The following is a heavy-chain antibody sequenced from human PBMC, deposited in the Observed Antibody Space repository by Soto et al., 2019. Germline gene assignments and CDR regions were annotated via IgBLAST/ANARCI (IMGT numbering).Heavy chain of an antibody. CDR1: GGSISSSSYY. V-gene: IGHV4-39*01. CDR2: IYYSGST. Sequence: QLQLQESGPGLVKPSETLSLTCTVSGGSISSSSYYWGWIRQPPGKGLEWIGSIYYSGSTYYNPSLKSRVTIPVDTSKNQFSLKLSSVTAADTAVYYCARDGYSGYELNWFDPWGQGTLVTVSS. J-gene: IGHJ5*02. D-gene: IGHD5-12*01. CDR3: ARDGYSGYELNWFDP.